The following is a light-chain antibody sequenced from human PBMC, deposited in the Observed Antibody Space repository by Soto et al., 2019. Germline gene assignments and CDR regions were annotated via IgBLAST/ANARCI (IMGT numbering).Light chain of an antibody. CDR3: QVWDSSTARV. CDR1: NSGSKN. V-gene: IGLV3-9*01. CDR2: RDS. Sequence: SYELTQPLSVSVALGQTARITCGGHNSGSKNEHWYQQKPGQAPVLVIYRDSNRPSGIPERFSGSNSGNTATLTISRAQAGDEADYYCQVWDSSTARVFGGGTKLTVL. J-gene: IGLJ3*02.